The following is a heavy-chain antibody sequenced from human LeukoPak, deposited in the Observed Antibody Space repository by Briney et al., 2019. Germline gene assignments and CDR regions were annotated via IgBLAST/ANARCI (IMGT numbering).Heavy chain of an antibody. J-gene: IGHJ4*02. CDR1: GVVFRNYG. Sequence: GGSLRLSCAASGVVFRNYGIHWVRQAPGKGLEWVAFIRYDGSNEYYADSVKGRFTISRDNSKNTMYLQMNSLRAEDTAVYDCAKDAKSGWSYFDYWGQGNLVTVSS. CDR3: AKDAKSGWSYFDY. D-gene: IGHD6-19*01. V-gene: IGHV3-30*02. CDR2: IRYDGSNE.